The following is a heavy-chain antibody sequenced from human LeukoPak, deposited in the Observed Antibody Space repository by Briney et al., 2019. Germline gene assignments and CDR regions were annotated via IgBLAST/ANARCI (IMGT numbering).Heavy chain of an antibody. D-gene: IGHD6-13*01. CDR1: GYTFTSYG. V-gene: IGHV1-18*04. CDR2: ISAYNGNT. Sequence: ASVKVSCKAPGYTFTSYGISWVRQAPGQGLEWMGWISAYNGNTSYAQKLQGRVTMTTDTSTSTAYMELRSLRSDDTAVYYCARGPAAAGTSGHVDYWGQGTLVTVSS. J-gene: IGHJ4*02. CDR3: ARGPAAAGTSGHVDY.